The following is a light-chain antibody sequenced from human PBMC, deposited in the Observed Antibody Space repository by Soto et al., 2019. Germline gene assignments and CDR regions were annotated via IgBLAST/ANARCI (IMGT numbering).Light chain of an antibody. CDR2: GAS. J-gene: IGKJ1*01. Sequence: EIVLTQSPATLSVSIGDSATLSCRASQSVSISLAWYQMRPGQPPRLLIYGASTRATDIPARFSGSGSGTDFTRTISSLQSEDFAVYFCQQYHIWPSWTFGQGTKVELK. V-gene: IGKV3-15*01. CDR3: QQYHIWPSWT. CDR1: QSVSIS.